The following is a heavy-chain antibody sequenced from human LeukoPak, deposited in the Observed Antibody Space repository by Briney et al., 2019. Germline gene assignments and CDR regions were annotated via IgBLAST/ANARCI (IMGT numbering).Heavy chain of an antibody. J-gene: IGHJ4*02. V-gene: IGHV3-9*01. CDR2: ISWNSGSI. CDR3: AKGPARWDTDYYFDY. D-gene: IGHD5-18*01. CDR1: GFTFDDYA. Sequence: GGSLRLSCAASGFTFDDYAMHWVRQAPGKGLEWVSGISWNSGSIGYADSVKGRFTISRDNAKNSLYLQMNSLRAEDTALYYCAKGPARWDTDYYFDYWGQGTLVTVSS.